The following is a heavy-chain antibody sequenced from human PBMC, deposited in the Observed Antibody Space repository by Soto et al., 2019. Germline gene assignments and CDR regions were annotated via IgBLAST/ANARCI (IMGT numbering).Heavy chain of an antibody. CDR1: GGSISSGDYY. Sequence: SETLSLTCTVSGGSISSGDYYWSWIRQPPGKGLEWIGYIYYSGSTYYNPSLKSRVTISVDTSKNQFSLKLSSVTAADTAVYYCARVRDPPTFYWLDPWGQGTQVTVSS. J-gene: IGHJ5*02. CDR2: IYYSGST. V-gene: IGHV4-30-4*01. CDR3: ARVRDPPTFYWLDP.